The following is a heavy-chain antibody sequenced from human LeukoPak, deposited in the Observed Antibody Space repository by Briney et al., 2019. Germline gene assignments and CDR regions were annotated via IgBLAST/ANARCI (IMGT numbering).Heavy chain of an antibody. CDR1: GGSITSYY. D-gene: IGHD6-19*01. CDR3: ARHSEASSGWYAQIDY. CDR2: IHYSGST. Sequence: SETLSLTCTVSGGSITSYYWSWIRQPPGKGLEWIGYIHYSGSTKYSPSLKSRVTISVDTSKNQFSLKLSSVTAADTAVYYCARHSEASSGWYAQIDYWGQGTLVTVSS. J-gene: IGHJ4*02. V-gene: IGHV4-59*08.